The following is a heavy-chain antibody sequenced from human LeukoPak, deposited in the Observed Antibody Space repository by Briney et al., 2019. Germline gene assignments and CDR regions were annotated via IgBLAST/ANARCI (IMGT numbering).Heavy chain of an antibody. CDR3: AELGITMIGGV. D-gene: IGHD3-10*02. CDR1: GFTFSNAW. J-gene: IGHJ6*04. Sequence: PGGSLRLSCAASGFTFSNAWMSWVRQAPGKGPEWVSAISGSGGSTYYADSVKGRFTVSRDNAKNSLYLQMNSLRAEDTAVYYCAELGITMIGGVWGKGTTVTISS. CDR2: ISGSGGST. V-gene: IGHV3-23*01.